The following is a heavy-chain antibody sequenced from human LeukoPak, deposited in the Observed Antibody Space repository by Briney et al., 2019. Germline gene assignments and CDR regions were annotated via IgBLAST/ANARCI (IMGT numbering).Heavy chain of an antibody. CDR1: GFTFSSYG. Sequence: PGGSLRLSCAASGFTFSSYGMHWVRQAPGKGLEWVAFIRYDGSNKYYADSVKGRFTISRDNSKNTLYLQMNSLRAEDTAVYYCARAATTSVPLGYWGQGTLVTVSS. CDR2: IRYDGSNK. D-gene: IGHD4-11*01. CDR3: ARAATTSVPLGY. V-gene: IGHV3-30*02. J-gene: IGHJ4*02.